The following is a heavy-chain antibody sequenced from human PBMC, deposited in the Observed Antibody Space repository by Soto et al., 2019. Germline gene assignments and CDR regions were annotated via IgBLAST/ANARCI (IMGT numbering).Heavy chain of an antibody. CDR3: VRGRGIVVVTANRYFDL. V-gene: IGHV1-8*01. CDR1: GYTFTSYD. J-gene: IGHJ2*01. CDR2: MNPNSGNT. D-gene: IGHD2-21*02. Sequence: QVQLVQSGAEVKKPGASVKVSCKASGYTFTSYDINWVRQATGQGLEWMGWMNPNSGNTGYAQKFQGRVTMTRNTSISTAYMELSSLRSEDTAVYYCVRGRGIVVVTANRYFDLWGRGTLVTVSS.